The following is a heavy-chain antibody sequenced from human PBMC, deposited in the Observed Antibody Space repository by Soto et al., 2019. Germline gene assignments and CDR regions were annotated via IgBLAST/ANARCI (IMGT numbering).Heavy chain of an antibody. CDR2: ISGSGGST. V-gene: IGHV3-23*01. J-gene: IGHJ6*02. D-gene: IGHD3-3*01. CDR3: AKRTRLRFLEWLSTAGGGMDV. CDR1: GFTFSSYA. Sequence: EVQLLESGGGLVQPGGSLRLSCAASGFTFSSYAMSWVRQAPGKGLEWVSAISGSGGSTYYADSVKGRFTISRDNSKNTLYLQMNSLRAEDTAVYYCAKRTRLRFLEWLSTAGGGMDVWGQGTTVTVSS.